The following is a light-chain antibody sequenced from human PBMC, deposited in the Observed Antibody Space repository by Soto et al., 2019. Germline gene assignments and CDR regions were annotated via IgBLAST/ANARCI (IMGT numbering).Light chain of an antibody. J-gene: IGLJ1*01. CDR1: SSDVDGYNY. V-gene: IGLV2-14*01. CDR2: EVS. CDR3: SSYASSTAYV. Sequence: QSALTQPASVSGSPGQSITISCTGTSSDVDGYNYVSWYQLHPGKAPKLMVYEVSYRPSGVSSRFSGSKSANTASLTISGLQAEDEADYYCSSYASSTAYVFVTGTKLTVL.